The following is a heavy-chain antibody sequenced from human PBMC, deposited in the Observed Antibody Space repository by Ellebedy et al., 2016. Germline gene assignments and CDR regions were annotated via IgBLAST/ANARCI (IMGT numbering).Heavy chain of an antibody. CDR3: ARDGWYCTSTSCSTTGWFDP. CDR1: GYTFTAYY. V-gene: IGHV1-2*02. J-gene: IGHJ5*02. Sequence: ASVKVSCXASGYTFTAYYMHWVRQAPGQGLEWMGWINPYSGGTHYARKFQGRVTMTRDTSISTAYMELSSLRSEDTAVYYCARDGWYCTSTSCSTTGWFDPWGQGTLVTVSS. D-gene: IGHD2-2*02. CDR2: INPYSGGT.